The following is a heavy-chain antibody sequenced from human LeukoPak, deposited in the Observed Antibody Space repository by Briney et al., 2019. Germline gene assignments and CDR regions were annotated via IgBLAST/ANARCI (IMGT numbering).Heavy chain of an antibody. V-gene: IGHV3-23*01. Sequence: PGGSLRLSCAASGFTFSSYAMSWVRQAPGKGLEWVSAISGSGGSTYYADSVKGRFTISRDNSKNTLYLQMNSLRAEDTAVYYCAKAGRHRSIAVAGQQLDYWGQGTLVTVSS. CDR3: AKAGRHRSIAVAGQQLDY. CDR2: ISGSGGST. CDR1: GFTFSSYA. J-gene: IGHJ4*02. D-gene: IGHD6-19*01.